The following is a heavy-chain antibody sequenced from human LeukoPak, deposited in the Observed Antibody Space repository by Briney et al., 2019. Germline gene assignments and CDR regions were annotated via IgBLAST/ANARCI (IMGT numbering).Heavy chain of an antibody. CDR2: IYYSGST. V-gene: IGHV4-59*01. D-gene: IGHD5-18*01. CDR3: ARDKTSNTAMVAGAFDI. CDR1: GGSISSYY. J-gene: IGHJ3*02. Sequence: SETLSLTCTVSGGSISSYYWSWIRQPPGKGLEWIGYIYYSGSTNYNPSPKSRVTISVDTSKNQFSLKLSSVTAADTAVYYCARDKTSNTAMVAGAFDIWGQGTMVTVSS.